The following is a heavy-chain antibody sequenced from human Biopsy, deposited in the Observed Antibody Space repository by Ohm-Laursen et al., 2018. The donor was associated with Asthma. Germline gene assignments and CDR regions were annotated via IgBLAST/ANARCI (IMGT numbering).Heavy chain of an antibody. D-gene: IGHD1-20*01. CDR2: IGQSGYT. V-gene: IGHV4-34*01. Sequence: SETLSLTCTVYGGYLTGHYWNWIRQPPGKGLEWIGEIGQSGYTNYNPSLKSRVTISADTSKNQFHLNLSSVTAADTAVYFCARAAITGIRGWFDPWGQRTQVTVSS. J-gene: IGHJ5*02. CDR3: ARAAITGIRGWFDP. CDR1: GGYLTGHY.